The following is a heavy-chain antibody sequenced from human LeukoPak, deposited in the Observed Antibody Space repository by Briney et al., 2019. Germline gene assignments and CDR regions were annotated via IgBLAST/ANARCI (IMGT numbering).Heavy chain of an antibody. V-gene: IGHV3-23*01. CDR3: ASGSSSRHCSGTSSYIDP. J-gene: IGHJ5*02. CDR2: ISASGGST. D-gene: IGHD2-2*02. CDR1: GFTFSNYA. Sequence: GGSLRLSCAASGFTFSNYAMQWVRQAPGKGLEWVSGISASGGSTFYAESVKGRFTISRDNSKNTLFLQMNTLRAEDTADYYCASGSSSRHCSGTSSYIDPWGQGTVVTVS.